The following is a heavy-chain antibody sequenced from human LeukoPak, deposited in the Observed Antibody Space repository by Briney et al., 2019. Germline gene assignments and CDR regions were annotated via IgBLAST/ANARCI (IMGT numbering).Heavy chain of an antibody. V-gene: IGHV3-30-3*01. J-gene: IGHJ4*02. Sequence: GRSLRLSCAASGFTFSSYAMHWVRQAPGKGLEWVAVISYDGSNKYYADSVKGRFTISRDNSKNTLYLRMNSLRAEDTTVYSCARDDSVYRIAAAGTNYWGQGTLVTVSS. CDR3: ARDDSVYRIAAAGTNY. D-gene: IGHD6-13*01. CDR2: ISYDGSNK. CDR1: GFTFSSYA.